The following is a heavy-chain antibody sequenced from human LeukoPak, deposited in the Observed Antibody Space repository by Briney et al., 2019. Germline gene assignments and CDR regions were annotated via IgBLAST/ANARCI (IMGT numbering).Heavy chain of an antibody. J-gene: IGHJ4*02. CDR2: ISGSGAGT. V-gene: IGHV3-23*01. CDR1: GISLSNYG. Sequence: GGSLRLSCAVSGISLSNYGMSWVRQAPGKGLEWVAGISGSGAGTNYADSVKGRFTISIDNPKNTLYLQMNRLRADDTAVYFCAKRGVVIRVILVGFHKEAYYFDSWGQGALVTVSS. D-gene: IGHD3-10*01. CDR3: AKRGVVIRVILVGFHKEAYYFDS.